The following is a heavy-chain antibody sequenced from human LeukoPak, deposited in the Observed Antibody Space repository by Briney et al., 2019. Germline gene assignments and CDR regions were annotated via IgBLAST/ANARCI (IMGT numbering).Heavy chain of an antibody. D-gene: IGHD3-3*01. CDR3: ARGAWRLPDY. Sequence: SGGSLRLSCAASGFTFSSYTMHCVRQAPGKGLEWVTLILYDGSNKYYPDSVKRRLTIYRDHSQNTPYLQMNSLRTEATAVYYCARGAWRLPDYWGQGTLVTVSS. J-gene: IGHJ4*02. V-gene: IGHV3-30*04. CDR2: ILYDGSNK. CDR1: GFTFSSYT.